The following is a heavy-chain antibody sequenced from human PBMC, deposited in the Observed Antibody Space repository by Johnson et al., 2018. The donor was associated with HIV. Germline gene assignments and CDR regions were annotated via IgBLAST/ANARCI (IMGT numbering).Heavy chain of an antibody. Sequence: VQLVESGGGLVQPGGSLRLSCAASGFTFSSYAMSWVRQAPGKGLEWVSAISGSGGSTYYADSVKGRFTIYRDTSKNTLYVQMNSLRDEDTAVYYCARRGTSSSSGLHAFDIWGQGTMVTVSS. CDR2: ISGSGGST. J-gene: IGHJ3*02. V-gene: IGHV3-23*04. CDR3: ARRGTSSSSGLHAFDI. D-gene: IGHD6-6*01. CDR1: GFTFSSYA.